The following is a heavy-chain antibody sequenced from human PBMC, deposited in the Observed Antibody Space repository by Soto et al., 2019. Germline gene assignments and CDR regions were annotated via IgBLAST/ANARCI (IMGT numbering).Heavy chain of an antibody. CDR2: IDPSDSYT. Sequence: PGESLKISCKGSGYSFTSYWISWVRQMPGKGLEWMGRIDPSDSYTNYSPSFQGHVTISADKSISTAYLQWSSLKASDTAMYYCARRRTGGSYYYYGMDVWGQGTTVTVSS. V-gene: IGHV5-10-1*01. CDR1: GYSFTSYW. D-gene: IGHD2-8*02. J-gene: IGHJ6*02. CDR3: ARRRTGGSYYYYGMDV.